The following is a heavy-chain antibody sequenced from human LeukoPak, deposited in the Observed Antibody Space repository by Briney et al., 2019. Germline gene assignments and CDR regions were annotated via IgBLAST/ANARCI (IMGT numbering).Heavy chain of an antibody. V-gene: IGHV1-69*13. Sequence: GASVKVSCKASGGTFSSYAISWVRQAPGQGLEWMGGIIPIFGTANYAQKFQGRVTITVDESTSTAYMELSSLRSEDTAVYYCARGNYGDYVLSYWGQGTLVTVSS. CDR3: ARGNYGDYVLSY. D-gene: IGHD4-17*01. CDR1: GGTFSSYA. CDR2: IIPIFGTA. J-gene: IGHJ4*02.